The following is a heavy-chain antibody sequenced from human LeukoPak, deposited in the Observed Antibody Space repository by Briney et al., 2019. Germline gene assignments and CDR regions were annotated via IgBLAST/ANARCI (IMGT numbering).Heavy chain of an antibody. V-gene: IGHV4-59*08. J-gene: IGHJ3*02. CDR1: GGSISSYH. CDR2: IYYSGST. Sequence: ASETLSLTCTVSGGSISSYHWSWIRQPPGKGLEWIGYIYYSGSTNCNPSLKSRVTISVDTSKNQFSLKLSSVTAADTAVYYCARRTTVVYNVFDIWGQGTMVTVSS. D-gene: IGHD4-11*01. CDR3: ARRTTVVYNVFDI.